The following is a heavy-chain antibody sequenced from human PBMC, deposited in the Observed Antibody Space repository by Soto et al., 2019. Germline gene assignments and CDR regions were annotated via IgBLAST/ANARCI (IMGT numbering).Heavy chain of an antibody. D-gene: IGHD4-17*01. V-gene: IGHV4-59*12. Sequence: QVQLQESGPGLVKPSETLSLTCTVSGGSISSYYWSWIRQPPGKGLEWIGYIYYSGSTYYNPSLKSRVTISVDTSKNQFSLKLSSVTAADTAVYYCARSYGDYAVSVPPFDYWGQGTLVTVSS. J-gene: IGHJ4*02. CDR3: ARSYGDYAVSVPPFDY. CDR1: GGSISSYY. CDR2: IYYSGST.